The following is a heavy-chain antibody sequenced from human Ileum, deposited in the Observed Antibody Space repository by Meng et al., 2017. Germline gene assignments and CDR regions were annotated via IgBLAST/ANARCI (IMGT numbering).Heavy chain of an antibody. V-gene: IGHV4-39*01. J-gene: IGHJ4*02. D-gene: IGHD3-3*02. Sequence: QLQLQESGPGLGKPSETLSLTCTAAGGSVSSGSYYWVCIRQPPGKALEWIGAVYFTGYTYYGPSLTGRGTISVDTSRNQFSLKLNSVTAADTALYFCARHGHFTPDKYYFDYWGQGTQVTVSS. CDR3: ARHGHFTPDKYYFDY. CDR2: VYFTGYT. CDR1: GGSVSSGSYY.